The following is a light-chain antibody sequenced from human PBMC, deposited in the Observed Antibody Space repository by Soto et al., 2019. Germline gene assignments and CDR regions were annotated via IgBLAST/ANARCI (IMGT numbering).Light chain of an antibody. CDR3: QQYSIYSRT. CDR2: KAS. Sequence: DIQMTQSPSTLSASVGDRVTITCRASQSISTWLAWYQQKPGEAPNLLIYKASTLRSGVPSRFSGSGSGTEFTLTISSLQPDDFATYYCQQYSIYSRTFGQGTKVDLK. CDR1: QSISTW. V-gene: IGKV1-5*03. J-gene: IGKJ1*01.